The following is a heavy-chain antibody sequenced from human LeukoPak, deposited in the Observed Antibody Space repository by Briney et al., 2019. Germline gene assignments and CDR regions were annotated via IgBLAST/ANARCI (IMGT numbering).Heavy chain of an antibody. Sequence: SETLSLTCTVSGGSLSSSSYYWGWIRQPPGKGLEWIGTISYSGSTYYNPSLKSRVTISVDTSNNQFSLKLSSVTAADTAVYYCARHSREYSYGFYFDYWGQGTLVTVSS. CDR2: ISYSGST. J-gene: IGHJ4*02. CDR3: ARHSREYSYGFYFDY. CDR1: GGSLSSSSYY. V-gene: IGHV4-39*01. D-gene: IGHD5-18*01.